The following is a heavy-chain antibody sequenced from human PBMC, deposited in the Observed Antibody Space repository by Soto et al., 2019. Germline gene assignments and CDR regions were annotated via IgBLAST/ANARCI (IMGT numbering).Heavy chain of an antibody. D-gene: IGHD3-9*01. CDR1: GYSFTSYW. CDR3: ARLCFDYVTSTAYYNVLHYYGVDV. Sequence: GESLKISCKGSGYSFTSYWIGWVRQMPGKGLEWMGIIYPGDSDTRYSPSFQGQVTISADKSISTAYLQWSSLKASDTAMYYCARLCFDYVTSTAYYNVLHYYGVDVWGRGTTVTVSS. V-gene: IGHV5-51*01. J-gene: IGHJ6*02. CDR2: IYPGDSDT.